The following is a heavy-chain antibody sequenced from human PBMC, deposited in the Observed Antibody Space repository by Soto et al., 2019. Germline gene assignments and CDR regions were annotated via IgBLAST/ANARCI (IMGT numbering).Heavy chain of an antibody. CDR2: MSGTGGST. CDR3: AKAGFSSGWSPSYFDY. J-gene: IGHJ4*02. D-gene: IGHD6-19*01. V-gene: IGHV3-23*01. CDR1: GFTFSSYA. Sequence: EVQLLESGGGLVQPGRSLRLSCAASGFTFSSYAMNWVRQAPGKGLEWVSAMSGTGGSTYYADSVKGRFTISRDNSMNTLYLQMNSLRVEDTAVFYCAKAGFSSGWSPSYFDYWGQGTLVTVSS.